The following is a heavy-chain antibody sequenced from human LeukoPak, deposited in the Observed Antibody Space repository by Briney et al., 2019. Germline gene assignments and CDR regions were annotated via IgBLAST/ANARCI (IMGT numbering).Heavy chain of an antibody. CDR3: AKTARIAAAVPLDY. V-gene: IGHV3-30*18. CDR1: GFTFSSYG. CDR2: ISYDGSNK. Sequence: PGGSLRLSCAASGFTFSSYGMHWVRQAPCKGLEWVAVISYDGSNKYYADSVKGRFTISRDNSKNTLYLQMNSLRAEDTAVYYCAKTARIAAAVPLDYWGQGTLVTVSS. D-gene: IGHD6-13*01. J-gene: IGHJ4*02.